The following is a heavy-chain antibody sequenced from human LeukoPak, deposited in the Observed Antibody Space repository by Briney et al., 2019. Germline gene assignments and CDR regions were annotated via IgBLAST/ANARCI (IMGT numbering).Heavy chain of an antibody. CDR3: ARDRCSSPSCSSDYYYGMDV. Sequence: SETLSLTCTVSGGSISSYYWNWIRQSQWKGLGWIGIIYYSGTANYNPSLKSRVTISLDTSRNQFSLKLTSVTAADTAVYYCARDRCSSPSCSSDYYYGMDVWGQGTTVTVSS. J-gene: IGHJ6*02. V-gene: IGHV4-59*13. D-gene: IGHD2-2*01. CDR2: IYYSGTA. CDR1: GGSISSYY.